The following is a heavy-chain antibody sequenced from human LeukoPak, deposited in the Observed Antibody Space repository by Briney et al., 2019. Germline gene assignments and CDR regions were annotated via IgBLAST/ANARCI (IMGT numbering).Heavy chain of an antibody. V-gene: IGHV3-21*01. CDR3: ARDPVLLWFGEGGAFDI. CDR2: ISSSSSYI. Sequence: PGGSLRLSCAASGFTFSSYSMNWVRQAPGKGLEWVSSISSSSSYIYYADSVKGRFTISRDNAKNSLYLQMNSLRAEDTAVYYCARDPVLLWFGEGGAFDIWGQGTMVIVSS. CDR1: GFTFSSYS. J-gene: IGHJ3*02. D-gene: IGHD3-10*01.